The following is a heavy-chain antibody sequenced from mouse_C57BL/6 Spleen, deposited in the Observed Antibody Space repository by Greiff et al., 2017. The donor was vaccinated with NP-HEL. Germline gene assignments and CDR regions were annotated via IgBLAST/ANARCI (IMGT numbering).Heavy chain of an antibody. CDR2: IHPNSGST. J-gene: IGHJ3*01. Sequence: QVQLQQSGAELVKPGASVKLSCKASGYTFTSYWMHWVKQRPGQGLEWIGMIHPNSGSTNYNEKFKSKATLTVDKSSSTAYMQLSSLTSEDSAVYYCARYREDYDYDWFAYWGQGTLVTVSA. D-gene: IGHD2-4*01. V-gene: IGHV1-64*01. CDR3: ARYREDYDYDWFAY. CDR1: GYTFTSYW.